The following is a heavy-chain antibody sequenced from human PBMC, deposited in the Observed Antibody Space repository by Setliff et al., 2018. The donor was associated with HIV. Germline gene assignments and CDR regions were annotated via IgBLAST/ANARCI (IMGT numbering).Heavy chain of an antibody. J-gene: IGHJ3*02. D-gene: IGHD2-21*01. Sequence: KPSETLSLTCTVSCDSIGSSTFYWGWIRQPPGKGLEWIGSIYYSGTTYYNPSLKSRVAISVDTSKNQFSLKLSSVTAADTAVYYCARPRLRGSGAFDIWGQGTMVTVSS. CDR1: CDSIGSSTFY. V-gene: IGHV4-39*01. CDR2: IYYSGTT. CDR3: ARPRLRGSGAFDI.